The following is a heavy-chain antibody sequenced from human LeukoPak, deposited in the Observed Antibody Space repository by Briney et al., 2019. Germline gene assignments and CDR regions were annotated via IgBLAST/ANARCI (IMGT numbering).Heavy chain of an antibody. CDR3: ARDRNVDTAMVTSFDY. V-gene: IGHV3-11*01. J-gene: IGHJ4*02. D-gene: IGHD5-18*01. Sequence: GALRLSCAASGFTFSDYYMSWIRQAPGKGLAWVSYISSSGSTIYYADSVKGRFTISRDNAKNSLYLQMNSLRAEDTAVYYCARDRNVDTAMVTSFDYWGQGTLVTVSS. CDR2: ISSSGSTI. CDR1: GFTFSDYY.